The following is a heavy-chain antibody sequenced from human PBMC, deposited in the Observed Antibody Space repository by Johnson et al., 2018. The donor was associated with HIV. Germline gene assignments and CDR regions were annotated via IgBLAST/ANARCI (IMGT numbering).Heavy chain of an antibody. D-gene: IGHD3-22*01. CDR2: ISGSGTNT. V-gene: IGHV3-23*04. J-gene: IGHJ3*02. CDR3: ARDAGGGRIVVDYDAFDI. Sequence: MLLVESVGGVVQPGRSLRLSCAASGFTFSSYAMHWVRQAPGKGLEWVSGISGSGTNTYYADSVKGRFTISRDNSKNTLYLQMNSLRAEDTAVYYCARDAGGGRIVVDYDAFDIWGQGTMVTVSS. CDR1: GFTFSSYA.